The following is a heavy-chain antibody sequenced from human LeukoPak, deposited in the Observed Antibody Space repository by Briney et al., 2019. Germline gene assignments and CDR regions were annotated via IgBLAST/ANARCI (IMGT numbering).Heavy chain of an antibody. V-gene: IGHV3-43D*03. CDR3: AKGPYGSGSYYPYYYYMDV. CDR1: GFTFDDYA. CDR2: ISWDGGST. J-gene: IGHJ6*03. D-gene: IGHD3-10*01. Sequence: PGGSLRLSCAASGFTFDDYAMHWVRQAPGKGLEWVSLISWDGGSTYYADSVKGRFTISRDNSKNSLYLQMNSLRAEDTALYYCAKGPYGSGSYYPYYYYMDVWGKETTVTVSS.